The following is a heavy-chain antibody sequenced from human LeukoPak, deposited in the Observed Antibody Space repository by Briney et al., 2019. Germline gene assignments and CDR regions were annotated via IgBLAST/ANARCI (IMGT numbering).Heavy chain of an antibody. CDR3: AKGDSGSYRPYFDY. D-gene: IGHD3-10*01. CDR2: ISGSGGST. V-gene: IGHV3-23*01. CDR1: GFTFSSYA. Sequence: GGSLRLSCAASGFTFSSYAMSWVRQAPGKGLEWVSAISGSGGSTYYADSVKGRFTISRDNSRNTLYLQMNSLRAEDTAVYYCAKGDSGSYRPYFDYWGQGTLVTVSS. J-gene: IGHJ4*02.